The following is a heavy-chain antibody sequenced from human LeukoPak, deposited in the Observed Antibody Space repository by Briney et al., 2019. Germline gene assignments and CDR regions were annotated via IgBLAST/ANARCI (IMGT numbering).Heavy chain of an antibody. CDR1: GFTVSSNY. CDR3: AKAPGYSSGWYNY. CDR2: IYSGGSI. J-gene: IGHJ4*02. Sequence: GGSLRLSCAASGFTVSSNYMSWVRQAPGKGLEWVSVIYSGGSIYYADSVKGRFTISRDSSKNSLYLQMNSLRAEDTALYYCAKAPGYSSGWYNYWGQGTLVTVSS. V-gene: IGHV3-53*05. D-gene: IGHD6-19*01.